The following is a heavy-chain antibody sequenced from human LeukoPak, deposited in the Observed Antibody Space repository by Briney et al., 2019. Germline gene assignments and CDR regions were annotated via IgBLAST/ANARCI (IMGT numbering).Heavy chain of an antibody. CDR2: ISSSSSYI. Sequence: GGSLRLSCAASGFTFSSYGMHWVRQAPGKGLEWDSSISSSSSYIYYADSVKGRFTISRDNAKNSLYLQMNSLRAEDTAVYYCASRLTNHCNSTSCYNPWGQGTLVTVSS. J-gene: IGHJ5*02. V-gene: IGHV3-21*01. D-gene: IGHD2-2*02. CDR3: ASRLTNHCNSTSCYNP. CDR1: GFTFSSYG.